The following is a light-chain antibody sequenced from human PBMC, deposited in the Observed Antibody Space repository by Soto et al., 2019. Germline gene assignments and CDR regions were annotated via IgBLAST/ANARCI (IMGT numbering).Light chain of an antibody. J-gene: IGKJ5*01. CDR3: QQRSSWPIT. CDR1: QSVSSTY. CDR2: GAS. Sequence: EIVLTQSPGTLSLSPGERATLSCRASQSVSSTYLIWYQQKPGQAPRLLIYGASSRATGVPDRFSGSGSGTDFTLTITSLEPEDFAVYYCQQRSSWPITFGQGTRLEIK. V-gene: IGKV3D-20*02.